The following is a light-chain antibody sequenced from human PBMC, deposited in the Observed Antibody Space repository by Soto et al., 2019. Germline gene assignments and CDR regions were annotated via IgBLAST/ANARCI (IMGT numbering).Light chain of an antibody. CDR3: HQYNDWPS. CDR1: QSVSSN. V-gene: IGKV3-15*01. Sequence: EIVMSQSPATLSVSPGERATLSCRASQSVSSNLAWYQQKPGQAPRLLFYGASTRATGIPARFSGSGSGTEFTLTISSLQSGDSAVYYCHQYNDWPSFGQGTKWIS. CDR2: GAS. J-gene: IGKJ1*01.